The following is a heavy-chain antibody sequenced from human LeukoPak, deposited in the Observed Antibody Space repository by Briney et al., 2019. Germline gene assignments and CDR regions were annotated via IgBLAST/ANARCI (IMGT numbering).Heavy chain of an antibody. CDR2: LYYSGDS. V-gene: IGHV4-31*03. CDR1: GGSISSGGYY. D-gene: IGHD3-16*02. J-gene: IGHJ5*02. CDR3: ARVLSGTNWFDP. Sequence: PSETLSLTCTVSGGSISSGGYYWSWIRQHPGKGLEWIGHLYYSGDSYYNPSLKSRVTISVDTSKNELSLKLSSVTAADTAVYYCARVLSGTNWFDPWGQGTLVTVTS.